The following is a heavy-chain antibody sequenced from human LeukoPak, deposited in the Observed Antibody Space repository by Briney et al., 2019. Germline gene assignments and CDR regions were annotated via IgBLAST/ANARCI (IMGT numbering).Heavy chain of an antibody. CDR3: AKVRTLTFYPPES. J-gene: IGHJ4*02. CDR1: GFTFSSYA. CDR2: ISGTGGTT. D-gene: IGHD2/OR15-2a*01. Sequence: GSLRLSCAASGFTFSSYAMSWVRQAPGKGLEWVSAISGTGGTTYYADSVKGRFTISRGNSKNTLYLQMNSLRAEDTAVYYCAKVRTLTFYPPESWGQGTLVAVSS. V-gene: IGHV3-23*01.